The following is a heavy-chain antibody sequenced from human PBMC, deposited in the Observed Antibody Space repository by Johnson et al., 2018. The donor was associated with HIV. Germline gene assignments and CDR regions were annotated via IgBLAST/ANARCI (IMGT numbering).Heavy chain of an antibody. D-gene: IGHD3-10*01. Sequence: QEQLVVSGGGVVQPGRSLRLSCAASGFTFSSYAMHWVRQAPGKGLEWVAVISYDGSNKYYADSVKGRFTISRDNSKNTLYLQMNSLRAEDTAVYYCARDSQVGGPPRVDAFDIWGQGTMVTVSS. CDR3: ARDSQVGGPPRVDAFDI. V-gene: IGHV3-30*04. CDR1: GFTFSSYA. J-gene: IGHJ3*02. CDR2: ISYDGSNK.